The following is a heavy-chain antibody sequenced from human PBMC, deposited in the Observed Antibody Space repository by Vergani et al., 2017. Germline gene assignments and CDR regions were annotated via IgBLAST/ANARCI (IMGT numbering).Heavy chain of an antibody. CDR2: ISGGST. V-gene: IGHV3-38-3*01. CDR1: GFTVSSNE. Sequence: EVQLVESRGVLVQPGGSLRLSCAASGFTVSSNEMSWVRQAPGKGLEWVSSISGGSTYYADSVKGRFTISRDNSKNMLYLQMNSLRAEDTAVYYCARLSYDTTPYLQGGYDCWGQGTLVSVSS. J-gene: IGHJ4*02. CDR3: ARLSYDTTPYLQGGYDC. D-gene: IGHD3-22*01.